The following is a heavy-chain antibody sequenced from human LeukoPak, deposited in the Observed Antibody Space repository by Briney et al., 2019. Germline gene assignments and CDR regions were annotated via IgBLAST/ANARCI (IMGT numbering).Heavy chain of an antibody. D-gene: IGHD6-13*01. CDR1: GYTFTCYY. J-gene: IGHJ4*02. V-gene: IGHV1-2*02. CDR2: INPNSGGT. Sequence: ASVKVSCKASGYTFTCYYMHWVRQAPGQGLEWMGWINPNSGGTNYAQKFQERVTITRDMSTSTAYMELSSLRSEDTAVYYCAVLGLGTAAGLYWGQGTLVTVSS. CDR3: AVLGLGTAAGLY.